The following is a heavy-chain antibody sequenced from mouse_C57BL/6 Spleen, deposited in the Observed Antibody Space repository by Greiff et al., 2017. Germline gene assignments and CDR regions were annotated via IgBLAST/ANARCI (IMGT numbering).Heavy chain of an antibody. J-gene: IGHJ2*01. V-gene: IGHV1-42*01. CDR3: ARLVDPGSYFDY. CDR2: INPSTGGT. D-gene: IGHD1-1*02. CDR1: GYSFTGYY. Sequence: EVQLQQSGPELVKPGASVKISCKASGYSFTGYYMNWVKQSPEKSLEWIGEINPSTGGTTYNQKFKAKATLTVDKSSSTAYMQLKSLTSEDSAVYYCARLVDPGSYFDYWGQGTTLTVSS.